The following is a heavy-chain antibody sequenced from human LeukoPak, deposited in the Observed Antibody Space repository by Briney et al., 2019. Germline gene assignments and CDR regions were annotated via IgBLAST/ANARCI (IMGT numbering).Heavy chain of an antibody. J-gene: IGHJ3*02. D-gene: IGHD1-26*01. Sequence: GGSLRLSCAASGFTFSTYSMHWVRQAPGKGLEWVSSISSSSSYIYYADSVKGRFTISRGNAKNSLYLQMNSLRAEDTAVYYCARGGSYLSAFDIWGQGTMVTVSS. CDR3: ARGGSYLSAFDI. CDR2: ISSSSSYI. V-gene: IGHV3-21*04. CDR1: GFTFSTYS.